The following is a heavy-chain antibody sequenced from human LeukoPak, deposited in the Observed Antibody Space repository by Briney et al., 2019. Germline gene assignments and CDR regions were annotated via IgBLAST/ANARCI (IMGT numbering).Heavy chain of an antibody. J-gene: IGHJ4*02. CDR3: ARSYYDILTGDHDDY. D-gene: IGHD3-9*01. CDR2: ISSSSSHI. Sequence: GGSLRLSCAASGFTFSSYSMNWVRQAPGKGLEWVSSISSSSSHIYYADSVKGRFTISRDNAKNSLYLQMNSLRAEDTAVYYCARSYYDILTGDHDDYWGQGTLVTVSS. CDR1: GFTFSSYS. V-gene: IGHV3-21*01.